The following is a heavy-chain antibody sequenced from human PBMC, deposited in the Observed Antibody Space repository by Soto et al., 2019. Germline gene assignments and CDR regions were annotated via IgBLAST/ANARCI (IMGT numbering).Heavy chain of an antibody. CDR3: ARGTGGSGSYYILGERRYYYYYMDV. Sequence: QVQLVQSGAEVKKPGASVKVSCKASGYTFTSYDINWVRQATGQGLEWMGWMNPNSGNTGYAQKFKGRVTMTRNTSISTAYMELSSLRSEDTAVYYCARGTGGSGSYYILGERRYYYYYMDVWGKGTTVTVSS. J-gene: IGHJ6*03. CDR2: MNPNSGNT. V-gene: IGHV1-8*01. D-gene: IGHD3-10*01. CDR1: GYTFTSYD.